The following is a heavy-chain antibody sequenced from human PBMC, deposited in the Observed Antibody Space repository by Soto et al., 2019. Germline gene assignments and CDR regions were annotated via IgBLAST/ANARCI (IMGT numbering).Heavy chain of an antibody. CDR3: ARGWASGVVPKYGMDV. J-gene: IGHJ6*02. CDR1: GGTFSSYA. Sequence: QAQLVQSGAEGKKPGSSVKVSCKASGGTFSSYAISWVRQAPGQGLEWMGGIIPIFGTANYAQKFQGRVTITADESTSTAYMELSSLRSEDTAVYYCARGWASGVVPKYGMDVWGQGTTVTVSS. CDR2: IIPIFGTA. V-gene: IGHV1-69*01. D-gene: IGHD2-21*01.